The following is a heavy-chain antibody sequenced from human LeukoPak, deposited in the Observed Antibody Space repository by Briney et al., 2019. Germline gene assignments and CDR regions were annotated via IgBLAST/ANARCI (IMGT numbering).Heavy chain of an antibody. V-gene: IGHV3-23*01. CDR3: AKDREMATIRSYGYFGY. CDR2: ISGSGGST. J-gene: IGHJ4*02. D-gene: IGHD5-24*01. Sequence: GSLRLSCAASGFTFSSYAMSWVRQAPGKGLEWVSAISGSGGSTYYADSVKGRFTISRDNSKNTLYLQMNSLRAEDTAVYYCAKDREMATIRSYGYFGYWGQGTLVTVSS. CDR1: GFTFSSYA.